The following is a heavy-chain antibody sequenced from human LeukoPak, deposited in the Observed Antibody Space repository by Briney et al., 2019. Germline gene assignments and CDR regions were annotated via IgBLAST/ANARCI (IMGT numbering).Heavy chain of an antibody. CDR1: GGSISSYY. D-gene: IGHD3-16*01. CDR3: ARTQYDYVWGSRALAFEI. J-gene: IGHJ3*02. CDR2: IYYSGST. Sequence: SETLSLTCTVSGGSISSYYWSWIRQPPGKGLEWIGYIYYSGSTNYNPSLKSRVTISVDTSKNQFSLKLSSVTAADTAVYYCARTQYDYVWGSRALAFEIWGQGTMVTVSS. V-gene: IGHV4-59*08.